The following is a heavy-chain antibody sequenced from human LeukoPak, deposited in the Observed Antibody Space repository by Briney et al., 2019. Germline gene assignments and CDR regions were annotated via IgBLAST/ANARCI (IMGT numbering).Heavy chain of an antibody. CDR2: VYYRGNT. J-gene: IGHJ4*02. CDR3: ARAGGVKTAALDLDY. D-gene: IGHD6-25*01. Sequence: SETLSLTCTVSGGSIRNYYWSWIRQPPGKGLEWIGYVYYRGNTDYNPSLESRVTISVDTSKNQFSLKLSSVTTADTAVYYCARAGGVKTAALDLDYWGQGTLVTVSS. CDR1: GGSIRNYY. V-gene: IGHV4-59*01.